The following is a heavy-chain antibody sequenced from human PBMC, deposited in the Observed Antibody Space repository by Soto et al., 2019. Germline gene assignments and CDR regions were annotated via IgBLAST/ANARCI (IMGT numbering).Heavy chain of an antibody. CDR2: IIPILGIA. V-gene: IGHV1-69*08. Sequence: QVQLVQSGAEVKKPGSSVKVSCKASGGTFSSYTISWVRQAPGQGLEWMGRIIPILGIANYAQKFQGRVTITSDKSTSTAYMELSSLRSEDTAVYYCARDEMHAQYFDYWGQGTLVTGSS. J-gene: IGHJ4*02. CDR1: GGTFSSYT. CDR3: ARDEMHAQYFDY.